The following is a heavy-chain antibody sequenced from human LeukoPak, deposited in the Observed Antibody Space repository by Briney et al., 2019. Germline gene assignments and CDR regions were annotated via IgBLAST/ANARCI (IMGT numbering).Heavy chain of an antibody. CDR1: GYTFTSYD. CDR3: ARSLFRFLEWSYRSYYYYYMDV. J-gene: IGHJ6*03. Sequence: SVKVSCKASGYTFTSYDINWVRQATGQGLEWMGGIIPIFGTVNYAQKFQGRVTITADKSTSTAYMELSSLRSEDTAVYFCARSLFRFLEWSYRSYYYYYMDVWGKGTTVTVSS. V-gene: IGHV1-69*06. D-gene: IGHD3-3*01. CDR2: IIPIFGTV.